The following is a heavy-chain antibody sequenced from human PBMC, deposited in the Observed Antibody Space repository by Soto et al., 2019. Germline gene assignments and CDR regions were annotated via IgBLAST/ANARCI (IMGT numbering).Heavy chain of an antibody. J-gene: IGHJ3*02. D-gene: IGHD3-22*01. CDR2: ISGSGGST. CDR3: AKDDADMIVVVITAFDI. CDR1: GFTFSSYA. V-gene: IGHV3-23*01. Sequence: QPGGSLRLSCAASGFTFSSYAMSWVRQAPGKGLERVSAISGSGGSTYYADSVKGRFTISRDNSKNTLYLQMNSLRAEDTAVYYCAKDDADMIVVVITAFDIWGQGTMVTVSS.